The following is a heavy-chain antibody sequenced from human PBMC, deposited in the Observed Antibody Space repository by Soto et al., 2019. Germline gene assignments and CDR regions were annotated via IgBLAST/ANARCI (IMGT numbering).Heavy chain of an antibody. CDR3: AREDYGDYPNWFDP. CDR1: GGTFSSYA. J-gene: IGHJ5*02. Sequence: ASVKVSCKASGGTFSSYAISWVRQAPGQGLEWMGGIIPIFGTANYAQKFQGRVTITADESTSTAYMELSSLRSEDTAVYYCAREDYGDYPNWFDPWGQGTLVTVSS. CDR2: IIPIFGTA. D-gene: IGHD4-17*01. V-gene: IGHV1-69*13.